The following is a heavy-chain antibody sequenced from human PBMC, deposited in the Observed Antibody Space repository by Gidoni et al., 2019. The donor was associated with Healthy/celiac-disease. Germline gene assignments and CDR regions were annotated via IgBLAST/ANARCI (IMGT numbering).Heavy chain of an antibody. J-gene: IGHJ6*02. CDR1: GFTFSSYG. CDR3: ARDYDFWSGLGYYYGMDV. D-gene: IGHD3-3*01. CDR2: IWYDGSNK. V-gene: IGHV3-33*01. Sequence: QVQLVASGGGVVQPGRSLRLSCAASGFTFSSYGMHWVGQAPGKGREWVAVIWYDGSNKYYADSVKGRFTISRDNSKNTLYLQMNSLRAEDTAVYYCARDYDFWSGLGYYYGMDVWGQGTTVTVSS.